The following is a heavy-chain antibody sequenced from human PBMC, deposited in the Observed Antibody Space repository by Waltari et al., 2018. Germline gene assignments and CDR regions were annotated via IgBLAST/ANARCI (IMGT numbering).Heavy chain of an antibody. CDR1: GGSLSAFY. Sequence: VQLQESGPSLLKPSETLSLICPVSGGSLSAFYWSWVRQPPGKGLDWIGYIYYTGSTNFNPSLKSRVTMSVDTSKNQFSLKLSSVTAADTAFYYCARGGGGDWEWFDPWGQGTLVTVSS. CDR3: ARGGGGDWEWFDP. J-gene: IGHJ5*02. CDR2: IYYTGST. D-gene: IGHD2-21*02. V-gene: IGHV4-59*01.